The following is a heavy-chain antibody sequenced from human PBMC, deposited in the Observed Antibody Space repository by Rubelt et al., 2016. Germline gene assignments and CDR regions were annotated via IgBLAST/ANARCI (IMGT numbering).Heavy chain of an antibody. J-gene: IGHJ5*02. Sequence: QVQLVQSGAEVKKPGASVKVSCKASGYTFTSYGISWVRQAPGQGLEWMGWISAYNGNTNYAQKLQGRVTMATDTSTSTAYMELRSLRSDDTAVYYCASMYSSSWYRGWFDPWGQGTLVTVSS. CDR2: ISAYNGNT. CDR3: ASMYSSSWYRGWFDP. D-gene: IGHD6-13*01. CDR1: GYTFTSYG. V-gene: IGHV1-18*01.